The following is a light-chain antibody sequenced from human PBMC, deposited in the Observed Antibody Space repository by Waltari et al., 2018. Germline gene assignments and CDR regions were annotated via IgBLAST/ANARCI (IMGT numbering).Light chain of an antibody. CDR1: SSNIGNNA. CDR3: AAWDDSLNGPYVV. CDR2: DDD. Sequence: QSVLTQPPSVSEAPRQRVTISCSGSSSNIGNNAVNWYQQLPGKAPKLLIYDDDRLPSGVFDRFSGSKSGTSASLAISGLQSEDEADYYCAAWDDSLNGPYVVFGGGTKLTVL. V-gene: IGLV1-36*01. J-gene: IGLJ2*01.